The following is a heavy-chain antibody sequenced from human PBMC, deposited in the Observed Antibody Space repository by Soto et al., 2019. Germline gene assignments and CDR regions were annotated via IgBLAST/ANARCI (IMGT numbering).Heavy chain of an antibody. V-gene: IGHV4-31*03. CDR2: IYSSGST. CDR3: ARSGYYGFNWFDP. CDR1: GASISSGGYY. D-gene: IGHD3-22*01. J-gene: IGHJ5*02. Sequence: SETLSLTCTVSGASISSGGYYWSWIRQHPGKGLEWIGYIYSSGSTYYNPSLKSRVTISVDMSKNQFSLKLSSVTATDTAVYYCARSGYYGFNWFDPWGQGTLVTVSS.